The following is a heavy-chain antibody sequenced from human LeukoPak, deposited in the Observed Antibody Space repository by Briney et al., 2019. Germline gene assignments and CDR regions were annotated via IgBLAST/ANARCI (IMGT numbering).Heavy chain of an antibody. CDR1: GGSISSSSYY. D-gene: IGHD1-26*01. Sequence: PSETLSLTCTVSGGSISSSSYYWGWIRQLPGKGLEWIGSIYYSGSTYYNPSLKSRVTISVDTSRNQFSLKLSSVTAADTAVYYCARYWRATTCRFDYWGQGTLVTVSS. CDR2: IYYSGST. CDR3: ARYWRATTCRFDY. J-gene: IGHJ4*02. V-gene: IGHV4-39*01.